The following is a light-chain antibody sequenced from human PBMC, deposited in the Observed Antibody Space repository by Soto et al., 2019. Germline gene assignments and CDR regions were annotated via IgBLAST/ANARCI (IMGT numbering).Light chain of an antibody. V-gene: IGLV1-51*01. CDR2: DIN. J-gene: IGLJ1*01. CDR1: DNNIGVND. CDR3: GTRNSSRTGYV. Sequence: QSVLTQPPSVSAGQGQKVSFSCSGNDNNIGVNDGVCYQQRPGTAPELLVCDINKQRSGILDGFAGVRSGTAATLVITGLQAGDGADYYCGTRNSSRTGYVFGTGSKVTGL.